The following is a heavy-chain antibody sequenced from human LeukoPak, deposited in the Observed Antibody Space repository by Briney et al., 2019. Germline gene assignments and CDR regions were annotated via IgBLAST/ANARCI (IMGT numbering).Heavy chain of an antibody. CDR1: GGSISSSSYY. D-gene: IGHD2-15*01. V-gene: IGHV4-39*02. Sequence: SETLSLTCTVSGGSISSSSYYWGWIRQPPGKGLEWIGSIYYSGSTYYNPSLKSRVTISVDTSKNQFSLKLSSVTAADTAVYYCAREVAGIVVVVAAVRPSKHFDYWGQGTLVTVSS. CDR3: AREVAGIVVVVAAVRPSKHFDY. J-gene: IGHJ4*02. CDR2: IYYSGST.